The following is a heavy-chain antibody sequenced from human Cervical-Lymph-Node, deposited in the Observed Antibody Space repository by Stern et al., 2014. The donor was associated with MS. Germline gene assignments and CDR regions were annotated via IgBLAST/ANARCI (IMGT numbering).Heavy chain of an antibody. Sequence: QVQLVHSGAEVKKSGSSVKVSCKASGGTFRSYVITWARQASGQGPEWMGENSPIFGTATYAQQFQGRVTITGDEYTSTVDMELSSLRSEDTAVYYCARNVGDTTLGHWGQGSQVIVSS. CDR1: GGTFRSYV. V-gene: IGHV1-69*01. J-gene: IGHJ4*02. D-gene: IGHD3-16*01. CDR3: ARNVGDTTLGH. CDR2: NSPIFGTA.